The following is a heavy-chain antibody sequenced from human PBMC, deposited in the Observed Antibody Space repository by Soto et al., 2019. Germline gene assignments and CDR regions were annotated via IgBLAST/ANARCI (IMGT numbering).Heavy chain of an antibody. V-gene: IGHV4-31*03. D-gene: IGHD5-12*01. CDR3: ARDTGYGTTFDI. Sequence: QVQLQESGPGLVKPSQTLSLTCTVSGDSISSGGYYWSWIRQHPGKGLEWIGYMYYSGSTYYNPSLKSRVTISLDTSKNQFSLKLSSVTAADTAVYYCARDTGYGTTFDIWGQGTMVTVSS. CDR1: GDSISSGGYY. CDR2: MYYSGST. J-gene: IGHJ3*02.